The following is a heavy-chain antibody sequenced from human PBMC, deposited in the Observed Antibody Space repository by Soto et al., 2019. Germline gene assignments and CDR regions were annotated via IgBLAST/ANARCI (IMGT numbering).Heavy chain of an antibody. V-gene: IGHV1-18*01. CDR2: ISAYDGKT. CDR3: SRDPHEFWTSYWFDP. J-gene: IGHJ5*02. CDR1: GYTFNTYG. D-gene: IGHD3-3*01. Sequence: ASVKVSCKTSGYTFNTYGINWVRQAPGQGLELMGWISAYDGKTTYAEKFQGRVTLTTDTSTSTAYMELRSLRSDDTAIYYCSRDPHEFWTSYWFDPWGQGTPVTVSS.